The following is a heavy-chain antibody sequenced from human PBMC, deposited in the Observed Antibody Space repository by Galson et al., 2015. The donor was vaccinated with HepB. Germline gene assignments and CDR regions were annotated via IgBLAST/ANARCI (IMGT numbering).Heavy chain of an antibody. CDR3: ARVADDSGRFYEVVVFDI. V-gene: IGHV1-2*02. J-gene: IGHJ3*02. CDR2: VNPNSGAT. D-gene: IGHD1-26*01. CDR1: YY. Sequence: YYMHWVRQAPGQGLEWMGWVNPNSGATNYAQKFQGRVTMTRDTSISTAYMELSRLTSDDTAVYYCARVADDSGRFYEVVVFDIWGQGTMVTVPS.